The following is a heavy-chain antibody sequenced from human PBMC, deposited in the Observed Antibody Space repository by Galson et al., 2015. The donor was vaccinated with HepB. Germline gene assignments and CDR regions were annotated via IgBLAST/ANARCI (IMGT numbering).Heavy chain of an antibody. V-gene: IGHV3-33*06. CDR2: IWYDGSNK. J-gene: IGHJ4*02. Sequence: SLRLSCAASGFTFSSYGMHWVRQAPGKGLEWVAVIWYDGSNKYYADSVKGRFTISRDNSKNTLYLQMNSLRAEDTAVYDCAQDPYGSGSYYNGEGEHYWGQGTLVTVSS. CDR1: GFTFSSYG. D-gene: IGHD3-10*01. CDR3: AQDPYGSGSYYNGEGEHY.